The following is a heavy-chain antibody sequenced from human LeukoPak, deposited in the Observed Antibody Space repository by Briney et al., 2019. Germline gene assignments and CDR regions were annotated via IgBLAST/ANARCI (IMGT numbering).Heavy chain of an antibody. J-gene: IGHJ3*02. CDR1: GYTFTGYY. CDR3: ARAQAVVVAATLAFDI. Sequence: ASVKVSCKASGYTFTGYYIHWVRQAPGQGLEWMGWINPNSGGTNYAQKFQGRVTMTRDTSISTAYMELSRLRSDDTAVYYCARAQAVVVAATLAFDIWGQGTMVTVSS. V-gene: IGHV1-2*02. D-gene: IGHD2-15*01. CDR2: INPNSGGT.